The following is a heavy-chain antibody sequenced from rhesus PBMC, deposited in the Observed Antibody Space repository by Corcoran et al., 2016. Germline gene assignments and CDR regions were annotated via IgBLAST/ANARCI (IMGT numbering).Heavy chain of an antibody. CDR3: ARGSSYGSSYGY. Sequence: QVQLQVSGPGLVKPSQTPSLTCAISGDRVSGNCATCNWIWQSPSRGLEWRGRTYYRCNTYNDYAQTVQNRISINPDTSKNQFSLQLNSVTPEDMAVYYCARGSSYGSSYGYWGQGVLVTVSS. D-gene: IGHD4-29*01. J-gene: IGHJ4*01. CDR2: TYYRCNTYN. CDR1: GDRVSGNCAT. V-gene: IGHV6-1*01.